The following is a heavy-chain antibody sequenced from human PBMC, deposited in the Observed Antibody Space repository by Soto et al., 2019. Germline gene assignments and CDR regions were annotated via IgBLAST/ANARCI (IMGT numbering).Heavy chain of an antibody. D-gene: IGHD2-15*01. V-gene: IGHV1-46*03. CDR2: INPSGGST. Sequence: QVQLVQSGAEVKKPGASVKVSCKASGYTFTSYYMHWVRQAPGQGLEWMGIINPSGGSTSYAQKFQGRVNMTRDTSTSTVYMELSSLRSEDTAVYYCARDPRAVVVAAVNAYYYYMDVWGKGTTVTVSS. J-gene: IGHJ6*03. CDR1: GYTFTSYY. CDR3: ARDPRAVVVAAVNAYYYYMDV.